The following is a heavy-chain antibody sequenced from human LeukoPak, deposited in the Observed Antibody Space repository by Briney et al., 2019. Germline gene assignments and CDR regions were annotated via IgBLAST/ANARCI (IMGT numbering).Heavy chain of an antibody. Sequence: PGGSLRLSCAASGFTFDDYAMHWVRQAPGKGLEWVSAISGSGGSTYYADSVKGRFTISRDNSKNTLYLQMNSLRAEDTAVYYCAKGPHSSSWTESWDYWGQGTLVAVSS. CDR1: GFTFDDYA. CDR2: ISGSGGST. V-gene: IGHV3-23*01. J-gene: IGHJ4*02. D-gene: IGHD6-13*01. CDR3: AKGPHSSSWTESWDY.